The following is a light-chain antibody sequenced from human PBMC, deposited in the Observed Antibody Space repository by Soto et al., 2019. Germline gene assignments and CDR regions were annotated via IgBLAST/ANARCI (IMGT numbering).Light chain of an antibody. V-gene: IGLV2-14*01. J-gene: IGLJ1*01. CDR1: SSDIGGYNF. CDR3: SSYTASSTPWV. Sequence: QSALTQPASVSGSPGQSITLPCTGTSSDIGGYNFVSWYQQNPGKANKLMIYDVSNRPSGVSNRFSGSKSGNTASLNITRLQAEDEADYYCSSYTASSTPWVFGTGTKVTVL. CDR2: DVS.